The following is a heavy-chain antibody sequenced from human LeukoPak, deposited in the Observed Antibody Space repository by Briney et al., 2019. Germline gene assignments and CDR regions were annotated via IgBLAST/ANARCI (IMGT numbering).Heavy chain of an antibody. CDR3: ARGYCSGGSCYSVENWFDP. Sequence: ASVKVSCKAAGYTFTGYYMFWVRQAPGQGLEWMGRINPNSGGTNYAQKFQGRVTMTRDTSISTAYMELSRLRSDDTAVYYCARGYCSGGSCYSVENWFDPWGQGTLVAVSS. CDR1: GYTFTGYY. D-gene: IGHD2-15*01. CDR2: INPNSGGT. V-gene: IGHV1-2*06. J-gene: IGHJ5*02.